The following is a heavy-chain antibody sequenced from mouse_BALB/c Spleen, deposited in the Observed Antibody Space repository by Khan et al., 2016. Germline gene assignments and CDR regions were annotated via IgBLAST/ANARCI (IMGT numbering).Heavy chain of an antibody. CDR2: ISSSGST. CDR1: GDSITSGY. J-gene: IGHJ3*01. V-gene: IGHV3-8*02. D-gene: IGHD3-1*01. CDR3: VRYEAARPSFAY. Sequence: EVQLQESGPSLVKPSQTLSLTCSVTGDSITSGYWNWIRKSPGNKLEYMGYISSSGSTFYNPSLESRISITRDTPKNQYYLQLNSVTSEDTATYYCVRYEAARPSFAYWGQGTLVTVSA.